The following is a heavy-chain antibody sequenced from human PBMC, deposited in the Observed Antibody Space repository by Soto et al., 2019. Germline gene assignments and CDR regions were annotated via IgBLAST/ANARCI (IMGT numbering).Heavy chain of an antibody. Sequence: PGESLKISCDGSGYSFTIYCISWVRQMPGKGLEWMGRIDPSDSYTNYSPSFQGHVTISADKSISTAYLQWSSLKASDTAMYYCARFFYGMDVWGQGTTVTVSS. CDR1: GYSFTIYC. J-gene: IGHJ6*02. V-gene: IGHV5-10-1*01. CDR2: IDPSDSYT. CDR3: ARFFYGMDV.